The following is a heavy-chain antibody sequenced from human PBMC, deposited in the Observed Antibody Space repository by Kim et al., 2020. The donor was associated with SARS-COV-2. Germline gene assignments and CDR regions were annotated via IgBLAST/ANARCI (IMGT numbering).Heavy chain of an antibody. CDR2: INSDGSST. CDR3: ARDEERFLEWLSLYYYYGMDV. D-gene: IGHD3-3*01. V-gene: IGHV3-74*01. Sequence: GGSLRLSCAASGFTFSSYWMHWVRQAPGKGLVWVSRINSDGSSTSYADSVKGRFTISRDNAKNTLYLQMNSLRAEDTAVYYCARDEERFLEWLSLYYYYGMDVWGQGTTVTVSS. J-gene: IGHJ6*02. CDR1: GFTFSSYW.